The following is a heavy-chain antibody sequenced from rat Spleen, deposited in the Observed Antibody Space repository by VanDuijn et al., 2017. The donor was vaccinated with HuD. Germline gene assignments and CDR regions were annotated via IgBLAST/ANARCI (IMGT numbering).Heavy chain of an antibody. CDR3: TRHDNMGTANWFAY. V-gene: IGHV5-29*01. CDR2: IIYDGSST. J-gene: IGHJ3*01. Sequence: EVQLVESGGGLVQPGRSLKLSCAASGFTFSNYGMAWVCQAPTKGLEWVATIIYDGSSTYYRDSVRGRFTISRNNAKSTLDLQMDSLRSEDTATYYCTRHDNMGTANWFAYWGQGTLVTVSS. CDR1: GFTFSNYG. D-gene: IGHD1-5*01.